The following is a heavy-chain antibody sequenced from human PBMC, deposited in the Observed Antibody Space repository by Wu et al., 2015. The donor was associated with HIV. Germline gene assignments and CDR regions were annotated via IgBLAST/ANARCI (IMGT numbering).Heavy chain of an antibody. CDR3: ARGQRYCSSTSCYLPYYYYYYMDV. CDR1: GYTLTSYD. CDR2: MNPNSGNT. Sequence: QVQLVQSGAEVKKPGASVKVSCKASGYTLTSYDINWVRQATGQGLEWMGWMNPNSGNTGYAQKFQGRVTITRNTSISTAYMELSSLRSEDTAVYYCARGQRYCSSTSCYLPYYYYYYMDVWGKGTTVTVSS. D-gene: IGHD2-2*01. V-gene: IGHV1-8*03. J-gene: IGHJ6*03.